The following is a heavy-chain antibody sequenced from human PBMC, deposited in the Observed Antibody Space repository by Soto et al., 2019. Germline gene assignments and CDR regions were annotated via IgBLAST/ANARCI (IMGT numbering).Heavy chain of an antibody. J-gene: IGHJ4*02. D-gene: IGHD3-10*01. V-gene: IGHV4-31*03. CDR1: GGSISSGGYY. Sequence: QVQLQESGPGLVKPSQTLSLTCTVSGGSISSGGYYWSWIRQHPGKGLEWIGYIYYSGSTYYNPSIKSRVTISVDTSKNQFSLNLSSVTAADTAVYYCARDYYGSGSSFDYWGQGTLVTVSS. CDR2: IYYSGST. CDR3: ARDYYGSGSSFDY.